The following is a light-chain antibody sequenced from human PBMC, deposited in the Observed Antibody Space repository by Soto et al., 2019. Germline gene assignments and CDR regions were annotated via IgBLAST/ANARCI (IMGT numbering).Light chain of an antibody. CDR3: QQYTGPPTT. V-gene: IGKV3-20*01. Sequence: EIILTQSPDTLSLSPGERATLSCRASQTVSSNYLAWCQQRPGQAPRLLIYGASTRAAGIPDRFSGSGSETDFTLTITRLEPEDSAVYFCQQYTGPPTTFGQGTRRENK. CDR2: GAS. J-gene: IGKJ5*01. CDR1: QTVSSNY.